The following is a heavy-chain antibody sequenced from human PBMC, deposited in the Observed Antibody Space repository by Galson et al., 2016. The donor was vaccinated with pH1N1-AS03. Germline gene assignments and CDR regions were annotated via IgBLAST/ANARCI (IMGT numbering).Heavy chain of an antibody. CDR2: IYSGGSDK. J-gene: IGHJ6*02. D-gene: IGHD6-6*01. CDR3: ARDTTAARLLGPVPT. CDR1: GFTVSSKY. V-gene: IGHV3-66*02. Sequence: SLRLSCAASGFTVSSKYMSWVRQAPEKGLEWVSSIYSGGSDKYYADSVKGRFTISRDNSKNTLYLQMNSLRADDTAVFYCARDTTAARLLGPVPTWGQGTTVTVSS.